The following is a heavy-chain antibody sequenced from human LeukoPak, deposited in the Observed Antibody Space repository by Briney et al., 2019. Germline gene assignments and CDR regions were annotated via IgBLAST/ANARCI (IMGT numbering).Heavy chain of an antibody. CDR3: ARDFMVTYYYYMDV. D-gene: IGHD5-18*01. J-gene: IGHJ6*03. CDR2: ISSSSSTI. CDR1: GFTFSSYS. Sequence: GGSLRLSCAASGFTFSSYSMNWVRQAPGKGLEWVSYISSSSSTIYYADSVKGRFTTSRDNAKNSLYLQMNSLRAEDTAVYYCARDFMVTYYYYMDVWGKGTTVTVSS. V-gene: IGHV3-48*01.